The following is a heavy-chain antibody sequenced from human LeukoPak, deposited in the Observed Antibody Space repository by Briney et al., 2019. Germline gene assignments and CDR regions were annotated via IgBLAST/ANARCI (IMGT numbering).Heavy chain of an antibody. CDR3: TTSTYYDFWSGYPYGMDV. CDR2: IKSKTDGGTT. V-gene: IGHV3-15*01. CDR1: GFTFSSYA. Sequence: PGGSLRLSCAASGFTFSSYAMSWVRQAPGKGLEWVGRIKSKTDGGTTDYAAPVKGRFTISRDDSKNTLYLQMNSLKTEDTAVYYCTTSTYYDFWSGYPYGMDVWGQGTTVTVSS. J-gene: IGHJ6*02. D-gene: IGHD3-3*01.